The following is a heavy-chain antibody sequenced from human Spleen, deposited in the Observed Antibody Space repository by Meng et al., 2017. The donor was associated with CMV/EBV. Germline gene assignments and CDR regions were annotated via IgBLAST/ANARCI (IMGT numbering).Heavy chain of an antibody. J-gene: IGHJ5*02. CDR1: GASITTTKW. CDR3: ARVREHTSLGNYWFDP. Sequence: LETLSLTCAVSGASITTTKWWTWVRQPPGKGLQWVGEIDHSGNSNSNPSLQSRLTLSLDTSKNHLSLTMTSVTAEDTAIYYCARVREHTSLGNYWFDPWGQGTLVTVSS. D-gene: IGHD5-18*01. CDR2: IDHSGNS. V-gene: IGHV4-4*02.